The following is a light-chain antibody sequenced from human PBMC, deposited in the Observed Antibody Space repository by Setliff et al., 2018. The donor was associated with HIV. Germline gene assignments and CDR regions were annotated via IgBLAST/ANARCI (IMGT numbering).Light chain of an antibody. CDR1: SSDVGGYDS. J-gene: IGLJ1*01. V-gene: IGLV2-11*01. CDR2: DVT. Sequence: QSALTQPRSVSGSPGQSVTISCTGTSSDVGGYDSVSWYQQHPGKAPKLMISDVTKRPSGVPDRFSGSKSGNTASLTISGLQAEDEADYYCCSYAGSYSFFVFGSGTKVTVL. CDR3: CSYAGSYSFFV.